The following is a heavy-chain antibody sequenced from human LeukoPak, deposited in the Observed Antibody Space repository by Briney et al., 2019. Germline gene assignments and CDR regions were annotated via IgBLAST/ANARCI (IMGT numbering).Heavy chain of an antibody. V-gene: IGHV3-48*02. CDR1: GSIISSYT. J-gene: IGHJ4*02. Sequence: GGSLRLSCAASGSIISSYTMNWVRQAPGKGLEWVSYISSGSSTIYYADSVRGRFTISRDNAKNSLYLQMNSLRDEDTAVYYCARVPYNSGSFDYWGQGTLVTVSS. CDR3: ARVPYNSGSFDY. D-gene: IGHD6-19*01. CDR2: ISSGSSTI.